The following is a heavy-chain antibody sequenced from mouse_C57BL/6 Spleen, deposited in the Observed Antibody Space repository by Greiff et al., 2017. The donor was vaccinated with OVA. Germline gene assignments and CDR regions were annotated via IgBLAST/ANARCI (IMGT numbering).Heavy chain of an antibody. J-gene: IGHJ3*01. V-gene: IGHV1-15*01. CDR1: GYTFTDYE. Sequence: QVHVKQSGAELVRPGASVTLSCKASGYTFTDYEMHWVKQTPVHGLEWIGAIDPETGGTAYNQKFKGKAILTADKSSSTAYMELRSLTSEDSAVYYCTRSYYGSSPWGQGTLVTVSA. CDR2: IDPETGGT. CDR3: TRSYYGSSP. D-gene: IGHD1-1*01.